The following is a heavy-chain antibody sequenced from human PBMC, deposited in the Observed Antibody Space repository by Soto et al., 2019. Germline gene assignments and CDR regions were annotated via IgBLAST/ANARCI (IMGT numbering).Heavy chain of an antibody. V-gene: IGHV1-69*02. CDR1: GGTFSSYT. Sequence: VKVSYKASGGTFSSYTISWVRQAPGQGLEWMGRIIPILGIANYAQKFQGRVTITADKSTSTALMVLSSLRSEDMAVYYCVMNVFCSSTSCWGLDYYYYMDVWGKGTTVTVSS. J-gene: IGHJ6*03. CDR2: IIPILGIA. CDR3: VMNVFCSSTSCWGLDYYYYMDV. D-gene: IGHD2-2*01.